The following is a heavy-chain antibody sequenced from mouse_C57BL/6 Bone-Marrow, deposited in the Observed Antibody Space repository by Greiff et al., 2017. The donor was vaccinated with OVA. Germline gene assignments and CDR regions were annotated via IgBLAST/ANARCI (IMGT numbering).Heavy chain of an antibody. D-gene: IGHD1-1*01. CDR1: GFTFTNTY. Sequence: VQLQQSVAELVKPGASVKLSCTASGFTFTNTYMHWVKQRPGQGLEWIGRINPSNGSTNYAPKFQGKATMTVDKSSNTAYLQLSSLTSEDTAIYYGARAPYYGGSDGIDYWGQGTTLTVSS. V-gene: IGHV14-3*01. J-gene: IGHJ2*01. CDR2: INPSNGST. CDR3: ARAPYYGGSDGIDY.